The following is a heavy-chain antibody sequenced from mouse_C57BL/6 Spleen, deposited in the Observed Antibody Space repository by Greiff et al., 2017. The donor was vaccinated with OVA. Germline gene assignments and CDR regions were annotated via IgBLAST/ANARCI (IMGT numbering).Heavy chain of an antibody. J-gene: IGHJ3*01. CDR2: IYPGDGDP. V-gene: IGHV1-82*01. Sequence: QVQLQQSGPELVKPGASVKISCKASGYAFSSSWMNWVKQRPGKGLEWIGRIYPGDGDPNYNGKFKGKATLTADKSSSTAYMQLSSLTSEYSAVYFCATYRYEYDADWGQGTLVTVSA. CDR3: ATYRYEYDAD. D-gene: IGHD2-4*01. CDR1: GYAFSSSW.